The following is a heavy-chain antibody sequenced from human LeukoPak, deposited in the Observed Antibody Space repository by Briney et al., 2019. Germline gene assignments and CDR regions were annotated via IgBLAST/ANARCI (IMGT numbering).Heavy chain of an antibody. CDR2: IYYSGST. V-gene: IGHV4-39*07. Sequence: SETLSLTCTVSGGSISSSSYYWGWIRQPPGKGLEWIGSIYYSGSTYYNPSLKSRVTMSVDTSKNQFSLKVSSVTAADTAVYYCARVFDSGSQAYFYYMDVWGKGTTVTIFS. CDR3: ARVFDSGSQAYFYYMDV. D-gene: IGHD3-10*01. J-gene: IGHJ6*03. CDR1: GGSISSSSYY.